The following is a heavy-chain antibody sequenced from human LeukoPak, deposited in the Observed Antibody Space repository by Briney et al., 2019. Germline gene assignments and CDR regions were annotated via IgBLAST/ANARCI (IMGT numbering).Heavy chain of an antibody. CDR3: ASYCSGGSCYSGGYYFDY. CDR1: GGSISSFY. CDR2: IYDSGST. D-gene: IGHD2-15*01. Sequence: SETLSLTCTVSGGSISSFYWSWIRQPPGKGLEWIGYIYDSGSTNYNPSLKSRVTISVDTSRNQISLKLSSVTAADTAVYYCASYCSGGSCYSGGYYFDYWGQGTLVTVSS. J-gene: IGHJ4*02. V-gene: IGHV4-59*12.